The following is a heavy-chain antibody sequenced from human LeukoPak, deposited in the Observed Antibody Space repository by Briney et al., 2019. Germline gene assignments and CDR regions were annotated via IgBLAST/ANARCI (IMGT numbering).Heavy chain of an antibody. V-gene: IGHV4-4*07. CDR1: GGSISGYY. CDR2: IYTSGST. D-gene: IGHD3-22*01. Sequence: SETLSLTCTVSGGSISGYYWSWIRQPAGKGLEWIGRIYTSGSTNYNPSLKSRVTMSVDTSKNQFSLKLSSVTAADTAVYYCARIYYYDSSAFFSFDPWGQGTLVTVSS. J-gene: IGHJ5*02. CDR3: ARIYYYDSSAFFSFDP.